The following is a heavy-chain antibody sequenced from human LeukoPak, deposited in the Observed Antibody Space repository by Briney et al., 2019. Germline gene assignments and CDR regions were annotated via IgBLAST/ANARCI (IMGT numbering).Heavy chain of an antibody. J-gene: IGHJ6*02. V-gene: IGHV4-59*01. CDR3: ARSGGWGRTLLWFGELSPYYYGMDV. CDR1: GGSISSYY. D-gene: IGHD3-10*01. CDR2: IYYSGST. Sequence: SETLSLTCTVFGGSISSYYWSWIRQPPGKGLEWIGYIYYSGSTNYNPSLKSRVTISVDTSKNQFSLKLSSVTAADTAVYYCARSGGWGRTLLWFGELSPYYYGMDVWGQGTTVTVSS.